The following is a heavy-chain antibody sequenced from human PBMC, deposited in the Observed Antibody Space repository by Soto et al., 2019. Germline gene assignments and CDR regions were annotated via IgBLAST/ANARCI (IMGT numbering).Heavy chain of an antibody. CDR2: IYYSGST. Sequence: SETLSLTCTVSGGSISSGDYYWSWIRQPPGKGLEWIGYIYYSGSTYYNPSLKSRVTISVDTSKNQFSLKLSSVTAADTAVYYCARWRLLTPGFDYWGQGTLVTVSS. J-gene: IGHJ4*02. V-gene: IGHV4-30-4*01. CDR1: GGSISSGDYY. CDR3: ARWRLLTPGFDY. D-gene: IGHD5-18*01.